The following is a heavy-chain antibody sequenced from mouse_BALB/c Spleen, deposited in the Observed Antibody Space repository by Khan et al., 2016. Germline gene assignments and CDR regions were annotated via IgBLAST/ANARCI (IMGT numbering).Heavy chain of an antibody. D-gene: IGHD2-4*01. CDR1: GFTFNTNA. J-gene: IGHJ3*01. CDR3: VRDMITRAY. V-gene: IGHV10S3*01. Sequence: EVQLVETGGGLVQPKGSLKLSCAASGFTFNTNAMNWVRQAPGKGLEWVARIRSKSNNYATYYADSVKDRFTISRDDSQSMLYLQMNNLKTEDTAMYYCVRDMITRAYWGQGTRVTVSA. CDR2: IRSKSNNYAT.